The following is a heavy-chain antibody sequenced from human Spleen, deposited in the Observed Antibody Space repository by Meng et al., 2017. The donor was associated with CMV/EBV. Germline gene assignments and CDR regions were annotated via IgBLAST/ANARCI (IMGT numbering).Heavy chain of an antibody. J-gene: IGHJ4*02. CDR1: GDSIISSAFF. CDR2: VYYSGSA. CDR3: ARHPGQEYSGTYSYLDY. D-gene: IGHD1-26*01. Sequence: SETLSLTCNVSGDSIISSAFFWGWIRQPPGKGLEWIGSVYYSGSAYYNPSLRGRVTMSVDTPKNQFSLNLYSVTAADMAVYYCARHPGQEYSGTYSYLDYWGQGILVTVSS. V-gene: IGHV4-39*01.